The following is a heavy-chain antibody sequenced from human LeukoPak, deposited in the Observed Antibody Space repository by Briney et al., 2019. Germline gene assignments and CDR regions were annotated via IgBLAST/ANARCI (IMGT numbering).Heavy chain of an antibody. CDR3: ARVAWELLDWYFDL. Sequence: GGSLRLSCAASGFTFDDYAMHWVRQAPGKGLEWVSGISWNSGSIGYADSVKGRFTISRDNAKNSLYLQMNSLRAEDMALYYCARVAWELLDWYFDLWGRGTLVTVSS. D-gene: IGHD1-26*01. CDR2: ISWNSGSI. CDR1: GFTFDDYA. V-gene: IGHV3-9*03. J-gene: IGHJ2*01.